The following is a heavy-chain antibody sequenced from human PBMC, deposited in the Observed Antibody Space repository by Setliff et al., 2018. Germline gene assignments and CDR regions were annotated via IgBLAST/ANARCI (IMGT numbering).Heavy chain of an antibody. Sequence: SETLSLTCTVSGGSISSGDHYWSWIRQPAGKGLEWIGRIHASGSTNYNPSLKSRVTISVDTSKNQFSLKLTSVTAADTAVYYCARVYGGYFQWGHGTLVTVSS. D-gene: IGHD2-21*02. J-gene: IGHJ1*01. CDR2: IHASGST. CDR3: ARVYGGYFQ. CDR1: GGSISSGDHY. V-gene: IGHV4-61*02.